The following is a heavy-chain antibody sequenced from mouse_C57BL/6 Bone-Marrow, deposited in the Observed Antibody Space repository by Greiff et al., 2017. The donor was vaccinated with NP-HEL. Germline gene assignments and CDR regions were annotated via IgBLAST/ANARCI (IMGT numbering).Heavy chain of an antibody. CDR2: IYPGNSDT. Sequence: VQLQQPGAELVRPGTSVKLSCKASGYTFTSYWMHWVKQRPGQGLEWIGAIYPGNSDTSYNQKFKGKAKLTAVTSASTAYMELSSLTNEDSAVYYCTRRIWDSNYAWFAYWGQGTLVTVSA. CDR3: TRRIWDSNYAWFAY. J-gene: IGHJ3*01. V-gene: IGHV1-5*01. D-gene: IGHD2-5*01. CDR1: GYTFTSYW.